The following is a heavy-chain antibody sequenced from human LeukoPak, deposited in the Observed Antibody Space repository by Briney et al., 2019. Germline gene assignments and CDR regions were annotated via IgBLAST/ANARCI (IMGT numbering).Heavy chain of an antibody. CDR2: ISSSSTTI. CDR1: GFTFSSYN. Sequence: TGGSLRLSCAASGFTFSSYNMNWVRQAPGKGLEWVSFISSSSTTISYADSVKGRFTISRDNAKNSLYLQMNSLRAEDTAVYYCARHYYGSGSYFDYWGQGTLVTVSS. D-gene: IGHD3-10*01. CDR3: ARHYYGSGSYFDY. V-gene: IGHV3-48*04. J-gene: IGHJ4*02.